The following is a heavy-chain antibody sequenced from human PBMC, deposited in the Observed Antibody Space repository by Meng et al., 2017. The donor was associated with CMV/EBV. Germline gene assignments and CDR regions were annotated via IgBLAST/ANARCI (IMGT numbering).Heavy chain of an antibody. CDR3: AREGHCSSTSCYAWFDP. CDR2: IYYSGST. J-gene: IGHJ5*02. CDR1: GGSISSGGYY. D-gene: IGHD2-2*01. V-gene: IGHV4-31*03. Sequence: SETLSPTCTVSGGSISSGGYYWSWIRQHPGKGLEWIGYIYYSGSTYYNPSLKSRVTISVDTSKNHFSLELSSVTAADTAVYYCAREGHCSSTSCYAWFDPWGQGTLVTVSS.